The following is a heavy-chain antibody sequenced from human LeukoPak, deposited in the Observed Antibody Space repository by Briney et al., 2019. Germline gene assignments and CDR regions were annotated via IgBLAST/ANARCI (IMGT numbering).Heavy chain of an antibody. J-gene: IGHJ5*02. V-gene: IGHV4-61*02. D-gene: IGHD2-21*02. CDR2: IYTSGST. CDR3: ARACGGDCYGGFDP. Sequence: PSETLSLTCTVSGGSISSGSYYWSWIRQPAGKGLEWIGRIYTSGSTNYNPSLKSRVTISVDTSKNQFSLKLSSVTAADTAVYYCARACGGDCYGGFDPWGQGTLVTVSS. CDR1: GGSISSGSYY.